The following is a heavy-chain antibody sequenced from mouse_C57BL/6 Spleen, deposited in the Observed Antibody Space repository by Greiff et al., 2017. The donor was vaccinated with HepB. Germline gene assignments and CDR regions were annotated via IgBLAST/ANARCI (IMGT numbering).Heavy chain of an antibody. CDR1: GYTFTDYN. Sequence: VQLQQSGPELVKPGASVKIPCKASGYTFTDYNMDWVKQSHGKSLEWIGDINPNNGGTIYNQKFKGKATLTVDKSSSTAYMELRSLTSEDTAVYYCARGDGPYYFDYWGQGTTLTVSS. D-gene: IGHD2-3*01. CDR3: ARGDGPYYFDY. J-gene: IGHJ2*01. V-gene: IGHV1-18*01. CDR2: INPNNGGT.